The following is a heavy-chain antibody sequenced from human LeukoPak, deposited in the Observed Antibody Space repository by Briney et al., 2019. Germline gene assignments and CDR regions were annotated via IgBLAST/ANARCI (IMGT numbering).Heavy chain of an antibody. D-gene: IGHD3-3*01. Sequence: SETLSLTCTVSGGSISSYYGSWIRQPPGKGLEWIGYIYYSGSTNYNPSLKSRVTISVDTSKNQFSLKLSSVTAADTAVYYCARVHYDFWSGYSYYYYYGMDVWGQGTTVTVSS. CDR2: IYYSGST. CDR1: GGSISSYY. V-gene: IGHV4-59*01. CDR3: ARVHYDFWSGYSYYYYYGMDV. J-gene: IGHJ6*02.